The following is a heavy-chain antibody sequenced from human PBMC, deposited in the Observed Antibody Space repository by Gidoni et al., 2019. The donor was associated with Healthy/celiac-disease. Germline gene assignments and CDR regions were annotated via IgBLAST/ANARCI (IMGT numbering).Heavy chain of an antibody. V-gene: IGHV3-21*01. CDR3: ARVVGVVVAATGDPYNWFDP. CDR2: ISSSSSYI. CDR1: GFTFSSYS. J-gene: IGHJ5*02. D-gene: IGHD2-15*01. Sequence: EVQLVESGGGLVKPGGSLRLSCAASGFTFSSYSMNWVRQAPGKGLEWVSSISSSSSYIYYADSVKGRFTISRDNAKNSLYPQMNSLRAEDTAVYYCARVVGVVVAATGDPYNWFDPWGQGTLVTVSS.